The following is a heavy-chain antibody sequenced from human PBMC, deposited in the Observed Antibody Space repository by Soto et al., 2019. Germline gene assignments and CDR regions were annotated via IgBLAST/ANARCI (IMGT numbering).Heavy chain of an antibody. CDR3: AKLQVVAYYFDY. CDR2: ISGSGGST. Sequence: WGSLRLSCAASGFTFSSYAMSWVRQAPGKGLEWVSAISGSGGSTYYADSVKGRFTISRDNSKNTLYLQMNSLRAEDTAVYYCAKLQVVAYYFDYWGQGTLVTVSS. J-gene: IGHJ4*02. D-gene: IGHD2-15*01. V-gene: IGHV3-23*01. CDR1: GFTFSSYA.